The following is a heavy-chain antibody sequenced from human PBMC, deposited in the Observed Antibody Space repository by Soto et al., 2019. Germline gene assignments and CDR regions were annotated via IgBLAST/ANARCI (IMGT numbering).Heavy chain of an antibody. CDR2: IYYSGST. V-gene: IGHV4-39*01. Sequence: SETLSLTCTVSGLSISSSSYYWGWIRQPPGKGLEWIGSIYYSGSTYYNPSLKSRVTISVDTSKNQFSLKLSSVTAADTAVYYCARLNGYALFFDYWGQGTLVTVS. CDR3: ARLNGYALFFDY. D-gene: IGHD5-12*01. CDR1: GLSISSSSYY. J-gene: IGHJ4*02.